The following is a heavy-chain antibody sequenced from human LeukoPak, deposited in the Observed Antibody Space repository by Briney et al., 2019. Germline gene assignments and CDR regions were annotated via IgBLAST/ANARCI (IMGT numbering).Heavy chain of an antibody. V-gene: IGHV3-74*01. J-gene: IGHJ6*02. CDR2: INSDGSGS. CDR1: GFTFSTYW. D-gene: IGHD2-2*02. CDR3: AGERVVPAAIRGYYYYGMDV. Sequence: GGSLRLSCAASGFTFSTYWMHWVRQAPGKGLVRVSRINSDGSGSTFADSVKGRFTISRDNAKNTLYLQMNSLRAEDTAVYYCAGERVVPAAIRGYYYYGMDVWGQGTTVTVPS.